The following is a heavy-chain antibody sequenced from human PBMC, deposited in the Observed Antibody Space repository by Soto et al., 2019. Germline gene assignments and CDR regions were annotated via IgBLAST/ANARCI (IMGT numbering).Heavy chain of an antibody. Sequence: QVQLAQSANEVKKPGASVRVSCKAAGYTFIRSGIAWVRQAPGQGLEGMGWISPYNDYTVYAQKFQGRVSMTADTSTRTVYMNLRGLKSDDTAVYYCARGGYYDNSWGKLSHYGLDVWGQGTSVSVSS. CDR1: GYTFIRSG. J-gene: IGHJ6*02. CDR2: ISPYNDYT. V-gene: IGHV1-18*01. D-gene: IGHD3-16*01. CDR3: ARGGYYDNSWGKLSHYGLDV.